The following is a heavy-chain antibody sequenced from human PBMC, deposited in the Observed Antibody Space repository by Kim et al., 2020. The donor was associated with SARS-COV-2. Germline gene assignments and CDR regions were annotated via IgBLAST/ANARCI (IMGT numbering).Heavy chain of an antibody. CDR3: ARDYVIYTNSWFPDY. Sequence: GGSLRLSCVASGFAFSGYAMHWVRQAPGKGLEWVTVISSDGSRKYYTDSMKGRFTISTDNIKSTLYLQMNDLRAEDTAVYYCARDYVIYTNSWFPDYWGQGIRVSVSS. J-gene: IGHJ4*02. CDR1: GFAFSGYA. D-gene: IGHD6-13*01. CDR2: ISSDGSRK. V-gene: IGHV3-30*04.